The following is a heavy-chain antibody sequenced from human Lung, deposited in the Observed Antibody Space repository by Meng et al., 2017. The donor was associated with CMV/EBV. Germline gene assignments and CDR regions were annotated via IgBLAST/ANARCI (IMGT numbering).Heavy chain of an antibody. CDR3: ARVEVGITSGDY. D-gene: IGHD1-26*01. CDR1: GYTFTNYG. CDR2: INAYNGDT. Sequence: QVQSVRLGGEVKKPGASVKVSCKASGYTFTNYGITWVRQAPGQGLEWMGWINAYNGDTNYAQTLQGRVTMTTDTSTSTAYMELRSLRSDDTAVYYCARVEVGITSGDYWGQGTLVTVSS. J-gene: IGHJ4*02. V-gene: IGHV1-18*01.